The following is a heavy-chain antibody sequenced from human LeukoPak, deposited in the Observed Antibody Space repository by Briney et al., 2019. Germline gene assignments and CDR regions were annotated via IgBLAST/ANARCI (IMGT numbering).Heavy chain of an antibody. V-gene: IGHV3-74*01. CDR1: GFTLNKYW. Sequence: PGGCLRLSCEASGFTLNKYWMHWVRQAPGKGLVWVSRITGDGRVIAYADSVKGRFTVSRDDAKNTLFLQMNSLRVEDTAIYYCARDAYTTTSNWLDPWGEGTLVTVSS. CDR2: ITGDGRVI. J-gene: IGHJ5*02. D-gene: IGHD4-17*01. CDR3: ARDAYTTTSNWLDP.